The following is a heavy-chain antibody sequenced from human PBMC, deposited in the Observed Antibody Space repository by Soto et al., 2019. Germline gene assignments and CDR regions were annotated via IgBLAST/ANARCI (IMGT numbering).Heavy chain of an antibody. V-gene: IGHV3-64*01. CDR3: ARAIWETYGMDV. J-gene: IGHJ6*02. Sequence: EVQLVESGGGLVQPGGSLRLSCAASGFTFSSYAMHWVRQAPGKGLEYVSVISSNGGSTYYVNSVKGRFTISRDNSKNTLYLQMGSLRAEDMAVYYCARAIWETYGMDVWGQGTTVTVSS. CDR2: ISSNGGST. CDR1: GFTFSSYA. D-gene: IGHD3-9*01.